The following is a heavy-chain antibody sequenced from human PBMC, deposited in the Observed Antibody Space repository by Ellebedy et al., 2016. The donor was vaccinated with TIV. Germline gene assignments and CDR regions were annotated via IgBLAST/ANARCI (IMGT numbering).Heavy chain of an antibody. CDR1: GGSFSGYY. Sequence: SETLSLXCAVYGGSFSGYYWSWIRQPPGKGLEWIGEINHSGSTNYNPSLKCRVTISVDTSKNQFSLKLSSVTAADTAVYYCARGGLLYGSGSYWFDYWGQGTLVTVSS. D-gene: IGHD3-10*01. V-gene: IGHV4-34*01. J-gene: IGHJ4*02. CDR2: INHSGST. CDR3: ARGGLLYGSGSYWFDY.